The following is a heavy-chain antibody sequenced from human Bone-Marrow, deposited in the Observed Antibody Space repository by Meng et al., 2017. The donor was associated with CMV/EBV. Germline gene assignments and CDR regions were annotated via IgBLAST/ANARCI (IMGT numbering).Heavy chain of an antibody. CDR2: INWNGGST. CDR1: GFTFGDYA. V-gene: IGHV3-20*01. CDR3: ARKLGGSYYTIWFAP. Sequence: GESLKISCTASGFTFGDYAMSWVRKAPGKGLEWVSGINWNGGSTGYADSVKGRFTISRDNAKNSLSLQMDRLRAEDTALYHCARKLGGSYYTIWFAPWGQGTLVTVSS. D-gene: IGHD1-26*01. J-gene: IGHJ5*02.